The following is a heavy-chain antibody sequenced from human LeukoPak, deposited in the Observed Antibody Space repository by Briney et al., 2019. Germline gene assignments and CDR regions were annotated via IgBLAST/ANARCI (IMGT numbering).Heavy chain of an antibody. Sequence: PSETLSLTCAVYGGSFSGYYWSWIRQPPGKGLEWIGEINHSGSTNYNPSLKSRRTISVDTHKNQFSLKLSSVTAADTAVYYCARGLRGNYGSGSRYYYGMDVWGKGTTVTVSS. J-gene: IGHJ6*04. D-gene: IGHD3-10*01. CDR3: ARGLRGNYGSGSRYYYGMDV. CDR2: INHSGST. CDR1: GGSFSGYY. V-gene: IGHV4-34*01.